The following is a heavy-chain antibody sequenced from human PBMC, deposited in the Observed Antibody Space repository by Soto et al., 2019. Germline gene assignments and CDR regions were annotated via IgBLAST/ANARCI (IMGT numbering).Heavy chain of an antibody. D-gene: IGHD5-18*01. V-gene: IGHV3-7*04. CDR2: IKEDGSEK. CDR3: ARAAYSGDGLDV. CDR1: RFTFSNYW. Sequence: DVQLVESGGGLVQPGGSLRLSCAAYRFTFSNYWMTWVRQAPGKGLEWVANIKEDGSEKSHVDSVKGRFTISRDNAKHLLYVQMNSLRAEDTAVYYCARAAYSGDGLDVWGQGTTVTVS. J-gene: IGHJ6*02.